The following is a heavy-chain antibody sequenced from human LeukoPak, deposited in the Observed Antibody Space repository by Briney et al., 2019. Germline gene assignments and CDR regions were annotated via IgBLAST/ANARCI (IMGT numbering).Heavy chain of an antibody. CDR2: IRASGSRT. J-gene: IGHJ4*02. CDR1: GFTFSTYA. V-gene: IGHV3-23*01. CDR3: AKDQADTNSYFTSVH. D-gene: IGHD2-21*01. Sequence: GGSLRLSCTASGFTFSTYAMSWARQAPGKRLEWVSSIRASGSRTYYADSVKGRFTISRDNSKNTLSLQMNGLRADDTAVYYCAKDQADTNSYFTSVHWGEGTLVTVSS.